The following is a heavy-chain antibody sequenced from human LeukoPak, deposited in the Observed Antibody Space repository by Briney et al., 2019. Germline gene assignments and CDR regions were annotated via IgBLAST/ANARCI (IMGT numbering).Heavy chain of an antibody. CDR2: MWYDGTTK. CDR1: GFTFGSYG. Sequence: GGSLRLSCAASGFTFGSYGMHWVRQAPGKGLEWVAVMWYDGTTKYYADSVKGRFTISRDNSKNTLYLQMDSLRAEDTAVYYCAKDGAASTYFDYWGPGTLVTVSS. CDR3: AKDGAASTYFDY. V-gene: IGHV3-33*06. J-gene: IGHJ4*02. D-gene: IGHD4/OR15-4a*01.